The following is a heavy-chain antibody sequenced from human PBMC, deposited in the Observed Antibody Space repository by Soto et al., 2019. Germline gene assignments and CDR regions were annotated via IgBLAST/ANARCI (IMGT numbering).Heavy chain of an antibody. Sequence: ASVKVSCKASGYTFTNYGISWVRQAPGQGLEWMGWISAYNGNTKYSQKFQGRVTITRDTSASTVYMDFSSLKSEDTAMYYCARDSSGYYYYAMDVWGQGTTVTVSS. J-gene: IGHJ6*02. CDR3: ARDSSGYYYYAMDV. V-gene: IGHV1-18*01. D-gene: IGHD3-10*01. CDR2: ISAYNGNT. CDR1: GYTFTNYG.